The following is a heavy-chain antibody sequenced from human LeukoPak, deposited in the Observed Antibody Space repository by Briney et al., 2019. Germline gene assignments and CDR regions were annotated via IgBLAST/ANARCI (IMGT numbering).Heavy chain of an antibody. V-gene: IGHV3-48*04. CDR1: GFTSSSYN. CDR2: ISTSSSPI. J-gene: IGHJ4*02. D-gene: IGHD1-14*01. CDR3: ARDNRGFDY. Sequence: GGSLRLSCAASGFTSSSYNFNWVRQAPGKGLEWISYISTSSSPIYYADSVKGRFTISRDNAKNSLYLQMNSLRAEDTAVYYCARDNRGFDYWGQGTLVTVSS.